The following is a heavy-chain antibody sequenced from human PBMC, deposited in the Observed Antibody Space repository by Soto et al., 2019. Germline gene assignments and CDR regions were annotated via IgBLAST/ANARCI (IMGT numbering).Heavy chain of an antibody. CDR1: GGTFSSYA. D-gene: IGHD5-18*01. CDR3: ARKYGYSYASNWFDP. CDR2: IIPIFGTA. J-gene: IGHJ5*02. V-gene: IGHV1-69*13. Sequence: GASVKVSCKASGGTFSSYAISWLRQAPGQGLEWMGGIIPIFGTANYAQKFQGRVTITADESTSTAYMELSSLRSEDTAVYYCARKYGYSYASNWFDPWGQGTLVTVSS.